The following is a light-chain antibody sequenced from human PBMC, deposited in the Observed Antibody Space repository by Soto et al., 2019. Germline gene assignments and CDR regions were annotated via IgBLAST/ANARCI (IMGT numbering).Light chain of an antibody. CDR2: DAS. V-gene: IGKV3-15*01. CDR1: QSIRSL. CDR3: QQYSNWPVT. J-gene: IGKJ3*01. Sequence: MTQSPSTLSASVGDRVTITCRASQSIRSLLAWYQQKPGQAPSLLIFDASTRATGISPRFSGSGSGTEFTLTISSLEPEDFAVYYCQQYSNWPVTFGPGTKVD.